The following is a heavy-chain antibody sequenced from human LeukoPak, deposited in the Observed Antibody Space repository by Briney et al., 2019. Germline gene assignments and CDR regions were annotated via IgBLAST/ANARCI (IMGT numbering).Heavy chain of an antibody. CDR3: ARDSEAYGSGSFDY. J-gene: IGHJ4*02. V-gene: IGHV3-21*01. D-gene: IGHD3-10*01. CDR1: GFTFSSYS. CDR2: ISSGSNYI. Sequence: GGSLRLSCAASGFTFSSYSMNWVRQAPGKGLEWVSSISSGSNYIYYADSLKGRFTISRDSAKNSLYLQMNILRAEDTAVYYCARDSEAYGSGSFDYWGQGTLVTVSS.